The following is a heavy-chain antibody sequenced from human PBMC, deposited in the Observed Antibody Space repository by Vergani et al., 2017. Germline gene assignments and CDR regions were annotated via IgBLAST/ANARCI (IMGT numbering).Heavy chain of an antibody. CDR3: AGAVPAASSYYYYYGMDV. D-gene: IGHD2-2*01. CDR2: INHSGST. J-gene: IGHJ6*02. Sequence: QVQLQQWGAGLLKPSETLSLTCAVYGGSFSGYYWSWIRQPPGKGLEWIGEINHSGSTNYNPSLKSRVTISVDTSKNQFSLKLSSVPAADTAVYYCAGAVPAASSYYYYYGMDVWCQGTTVTVSS. V-gene: IGHV4-34*01. CDR1: GGSFSGYY.